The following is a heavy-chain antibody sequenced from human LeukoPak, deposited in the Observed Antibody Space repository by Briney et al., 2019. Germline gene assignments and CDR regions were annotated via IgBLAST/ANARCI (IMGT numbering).Heavy chain of an antibody. D-gene: IGHD1/OR15-1a*01. CDR3: AENSALEY. V-gene: IGHV3-30-3*01. J-gene: IGHJ4*02. Sequence: GGSLGLSCAASGFTFSSYAMHWVRQAPGKGLEWVAVISYDGSNEYYADSVKGRFTISRDNSKNTLYLQMNSLRAEDTAVYYCAENSALEYWGQGTLVTVSS. CDR1: GFTFSSYA. CDR2: ISYDGSNE.